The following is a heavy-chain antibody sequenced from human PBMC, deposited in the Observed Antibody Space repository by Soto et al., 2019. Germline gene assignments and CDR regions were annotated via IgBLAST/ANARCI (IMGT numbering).Heavy chain of an antibody. CDR3: AKDANQLADPNWPYMDV. CDR1: GFTFSSYG. Sequence: GSLRLSCAASGFTFSSYGMHWVRQAPGKGLEWVAVISYDGSNKYYADSVKGRFTISRDNSKNTLYLQMNSLRAEDTAVYYCAKDANQLADPNWPYMDVWGQGTTVTVSS. D-gene: IGHD2-2*01. CDR2: ISYDGSNK. J-gene: IGHJ6*02. V-gene: IGHV3-30*18.